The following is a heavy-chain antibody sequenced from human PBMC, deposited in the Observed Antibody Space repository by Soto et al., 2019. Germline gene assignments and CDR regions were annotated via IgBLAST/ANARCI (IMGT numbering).Heavy chain of an antibody. CDR3: ARVPLARQWLADFDY. Sequence: QVQLVQSGAEVKKPGASVKVSCKASGYTFTGYYMHWVRQAPGQGLECMGWINPNSGGTNYAQKFQGRVTMTRDTSISTGYVELSRLRSDDTAVYYCARVPLARQWLADFDYWGQGTLVTVSS. CDR1: GYTFTGYY. V-gene: IGHV1-2*02. J-gene: IGHJ4*02. D-gene: IGHD6-19*01. CDR2: INPNSGGT.